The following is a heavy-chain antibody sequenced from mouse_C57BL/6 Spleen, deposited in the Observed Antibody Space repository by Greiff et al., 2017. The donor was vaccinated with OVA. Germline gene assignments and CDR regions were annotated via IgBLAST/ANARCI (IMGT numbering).Heavy chain of an antibody. Sequence: VQLQQPGAELVRPGSSVKLSCKASGYTFTSYWMDWVKQRPGQGLEWIGNIYPSDSETHYNQKFKDKATLTVDKSSSTAYMQLSSLTSEDSAVYYCARGGYYGSSSLFAYWGQGTLVTVSA. V-gene: IGHV1-61*01. CDR1: GYTFTSYW. CDR2: IYPSDSET. CDR3: ARGGYYGSSSLFAY. D-gene: IGHD1-1*01. J-gene: IGHJ3*01.